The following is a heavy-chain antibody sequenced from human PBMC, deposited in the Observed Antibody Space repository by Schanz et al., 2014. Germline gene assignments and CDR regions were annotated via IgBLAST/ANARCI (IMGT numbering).Heavy chain of an antibody. D-gene: IGHD5-12*01. Sequence: VQLEQSGAEVKKPGSSVKVSCKASGGTFSSFGINWVRQAPGQGLEWMGRIIPSLGLAKYEQKFQDKVTITADTSTTTAYMELSGLRFDDTAVYYCARDFSAYVGNYFDYWGQGTLVTVSS. V-gene: IGHV1-69*04. CDR1: GGTFSSFG. CDR3: ARDFSAYVGNYFDY. J-gene: IGHJ4*02. CDR2: IIPSLGLA.